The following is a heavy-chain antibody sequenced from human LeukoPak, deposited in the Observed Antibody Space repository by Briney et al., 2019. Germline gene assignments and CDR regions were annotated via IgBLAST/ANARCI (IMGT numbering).Heavy chain of an antibody. CDR3: ARQEDYYRFDY. J-gene: IGHJ4*02. D-gene: IGHD3-22*01. CDR1: GGSMSSSTYS. V-gene: IGHV4-39*01. CDR2: VYYSGTT. Sequence: SETLSLTCTVSGGSMSSSTYSWGWIRQPPGKGLEWIGSVYYSGTTYYNSSLKSRVTLSADTSKNEFSLKLSAVTAADTAVYYCARQEDYYRFDYWGLGTLVTASS.